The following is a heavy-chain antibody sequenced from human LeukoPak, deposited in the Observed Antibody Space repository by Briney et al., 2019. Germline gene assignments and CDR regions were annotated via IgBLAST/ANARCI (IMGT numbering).Heavy chain of an antibody. CDR1: GFTFSSYW. J-gene: IGHJ4*02. D-gene: IGHD4-23*01. V-gene: IGHV3-74*01. CDR2: IDRDGSRI. CDR3: VRGNDYGGPHY. Sequence: GGSLRLSCAVSGFTFSSYWVHWVRQAPGKGLVWVSRIDRDGSRINYADSVKGRFTISRDNGKNTLFLQMNSLRAEDAAVYYCVRGNDYGGPHYWGQGTLVTVSS.